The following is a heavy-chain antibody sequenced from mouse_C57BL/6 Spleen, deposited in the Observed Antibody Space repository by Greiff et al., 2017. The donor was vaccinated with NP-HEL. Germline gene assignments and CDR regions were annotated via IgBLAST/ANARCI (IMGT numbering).Heavy chain of an antibody. CDR2: ISSGSSTI. J-gene: IGHJ3*01. V-gene: IGHV5-17*01. CDR1: GFTFSDYG. CDR3: ASYYYGSPLFAY. Sequence: VQLQQSGGGLVKPGGSLKLSCAASGFTFSDYGMHWVRQAPEKGLEWVAYISSGSSTIYYADTVKGRFTISRDNAKNTLFLQMTSLRSEDTAMYYCASYYYGSPLFAYWGQGTLVTVSA. D-gene: IGHD1-1*01.